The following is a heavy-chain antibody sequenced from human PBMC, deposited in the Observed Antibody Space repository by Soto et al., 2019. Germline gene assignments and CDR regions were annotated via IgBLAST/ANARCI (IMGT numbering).Heavy chain of an antibody. CDR1: GGTFSSYA. Sequence: QVQLVQSGAEVKKPGSSVKVSCKASGGTFSSYAISWVRQAPGQGLEWMGGIIPIFGTANYAQKFQGRVTIIADESTSTAYMELSSLRSEDTAVYYCARDLYYYGSGSYSSSRYYYGMDVWGQGTTVTVSS. J-gene: IGHJ6*02. CDR3: ARDLYYYGSGSYSSSRYYYGMDV. V-gene: IGHV1-69*01. D-gene: IGHD3-10*01. CDR2: IIPIFGTA.